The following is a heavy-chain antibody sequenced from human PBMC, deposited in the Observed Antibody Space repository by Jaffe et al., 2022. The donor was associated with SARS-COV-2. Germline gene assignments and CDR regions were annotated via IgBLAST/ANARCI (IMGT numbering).Heavy chain of an antibody. J-gene: IGHJ6*02. Sequence: EVQLLESGGGLVQPGGSLRLSCAASGFTFSSYAMNWVRQAPGKGLEWVSVISGSSKSTYYADSVRGRFTTSRDSFKNILYLQLNSLRVEDTAVYYCAKECQLATSAMDVWGQGTTVTVSS. D-gene: IGHD2-2*01. CDR1: GFTFSSYA. V-gene: IGHV3-23*01. CDR2: ISGSSKST. CDR3: AKECQLATSAMDV.